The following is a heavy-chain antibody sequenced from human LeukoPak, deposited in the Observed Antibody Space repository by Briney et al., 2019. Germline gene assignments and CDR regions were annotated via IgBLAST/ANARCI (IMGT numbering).Heavy chain of an antibody. Sequence: SETLSLTCTVSGYSISSGYYWGWIRQPPGKGLEWIGSIYHSGSTYYNPPLKSRVTISVDTSKNQFSLKLSSVTAADTAVYYCARDRRYCSGGSCYHYFDYWGQGTLVTVSS. D-gene: IGHD2-15*01. CDR3: ARDRRYCSGGSCYHYFDY. J-gene: IGHJ4*02. V-gene: IGHV4-38-2*02. CDR2: IYHSGST. CDR1: GYSISSGYY.